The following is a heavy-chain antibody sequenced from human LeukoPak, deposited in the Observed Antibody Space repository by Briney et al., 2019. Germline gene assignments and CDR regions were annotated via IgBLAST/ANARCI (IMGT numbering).Heavy chain of an antibody. D-gene: IGHD5-18*01. Sequence: GRSLRLSCTGSGFTFGDYPVSWVRQAPGKGLEWVGFIRSKAYGGTTEYAASVKGRFTISRDDSKSIAYLQMNSLNTEDTAVYYCTRDLEGGYSYGYTTFDYWGQGTLDTVSS. V-gene: IGHV3-49*04. CDR2: IRSKAYGGTT. J-gene: IGHJ4*02. CDR1: GFTFGDYP. CDR3: TRDLEGGYSYGYTTFDY.